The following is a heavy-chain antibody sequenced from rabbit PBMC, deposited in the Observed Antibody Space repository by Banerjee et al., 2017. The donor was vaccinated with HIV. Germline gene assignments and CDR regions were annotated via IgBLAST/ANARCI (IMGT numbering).Heavy chain of an antibody. D-gene: IGHD8-1*01. CDR3: ARRYAATSWSYNL. CDR2: IDAGSSGST. Sequence: QEQLVESGGGLVQPEGSLTLTCTASGLDFSSSYWICWVRQAPGKGLEWIACIDAGSSGSTYYARWAKGRFTISKTSSTTVTLQMTSLTGADTATYFCARRYAATSWSYNLWGPGTLVTVS. V-gene: IGHV1S45*01. CDR1: GLDFSSSYW. J-gene: IGHJ4*01.